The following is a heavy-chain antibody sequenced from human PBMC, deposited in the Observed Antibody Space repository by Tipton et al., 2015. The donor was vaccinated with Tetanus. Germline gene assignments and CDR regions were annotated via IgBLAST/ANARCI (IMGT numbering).Heavy chain of an antibody. V-gene: IGHV1-18*01. J-gene: IGHJ6*02. CDR3: ARVQEQRIYYYGMDV. D-gene: IGHD6-25*01. CDR2: ISAYNGKT. CDR1: GYNFVNFG. Sequence: QLVQSGAEVKEPGASVKVSYKASGYNFVNFGISWVRQAPGQGLEWMGWISAYNGKTKYAQRLQGRVTMTTDRSASTAYMDLRRLRSDDTAVYYCARVQEQRIYYYGMDVWGQGTTVTVSS.